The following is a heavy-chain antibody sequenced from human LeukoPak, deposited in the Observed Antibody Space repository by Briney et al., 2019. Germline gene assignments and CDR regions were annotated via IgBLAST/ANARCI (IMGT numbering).Heavy chain of an antibody. V-gene: IGHV4-4*07. J-gene: IGHJ4*02. CDR1: GDYIRSYY. CDR3: ARDSRDSAYCDGDCLDS. D-gene: IGHD2-21*02. Sequence: PSETLSLICTVSGDYIRSYYWSWIRQPAGKGLEWIGRMYSSGNTKYNPSLESRVSMSVDTSKSQFSLDLTSVTAADTAVYYCARDSRDSAYCDGDCLDSWGQGTLVTVSS. CDR2: MYSSGNT.